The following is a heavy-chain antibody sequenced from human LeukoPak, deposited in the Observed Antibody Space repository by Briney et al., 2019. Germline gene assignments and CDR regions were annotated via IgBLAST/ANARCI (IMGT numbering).Heavy chain of an antibody. CDR3: ARDPSGSCMDD. CDR2: IWYDGSNK. CDR1: GFTFSSYG. D-gene: IGHD3-10*01. Sequence: PGRSLRLSCAASGFTFSSYGMHWVRQAPGKGLEWVAVIWYDGSNKYYADSVKGRFTISRDNSKNTLYLQMNSLRAEDTAVYYCARDPSGSCMDDWGKGTTVTVSS. V-gene: IGHV3-33*01. J-gene: IGHJ6*03.